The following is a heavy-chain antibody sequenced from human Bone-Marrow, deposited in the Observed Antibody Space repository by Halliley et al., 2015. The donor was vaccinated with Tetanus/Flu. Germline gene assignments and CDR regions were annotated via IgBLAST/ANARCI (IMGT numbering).Heavy chain of an antibody. D-gene: IGHD3-10*01. CDR3: ARDEYGSGSYGREYYFGMDV. J-gene: IGHJ6*02. CDR2: SGST. V-gene: IGHV4-31*02. Sequence: SGSTSYNPSRKRRVTISVDTSKNQFPLKLSSVIAADTAVYYCARDEYGSGSYGREYYFGMDVWGQGTPVTVSS.